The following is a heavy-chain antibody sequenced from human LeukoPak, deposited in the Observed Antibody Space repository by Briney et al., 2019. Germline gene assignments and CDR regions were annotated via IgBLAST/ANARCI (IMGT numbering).Heavy chain of an antibody. V-gene: IGHV3-49*04. CDR2: IRSKAYGGTT. CDR3: TRDEYYYGSGSYF. Sequence: GGSLRLSCTASGFTFGDYAMSWVRQAPGKGLEWVGFIRSKAYGGTTEYAASVKGRFTISRDDSKSIAYLQMNSLKTEDTAVYYCTRDEYYYGSGSYFWGQGTLVTVSS. D-gene: IGHD3-10*01. J-gene: IGHJ4*02. CDR1: GFTFGDYA.